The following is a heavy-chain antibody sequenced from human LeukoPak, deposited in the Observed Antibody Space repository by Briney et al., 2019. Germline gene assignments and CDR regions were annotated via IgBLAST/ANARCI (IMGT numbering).Heavy chain of an antibody. CDR3: ARAPSEVGGYYPEYFRH. CDR1: GFTFSRYW. V-gene: IGHV3-74*01. CDR2: IKSDGKT. Sequence: PGGSLRLSCEASGFTFSRYWMHWVGQAPGKGLVWVSRIKSDGKTNYAYSVKGRFTIPRDNAKNTVSLQMDSLRAEDTGVYYCARAPSEVGGYYPEYFRHWGQGTLVTVSS. J-gene: IGHJ1*01. D-gene: IGHD3-22*01.